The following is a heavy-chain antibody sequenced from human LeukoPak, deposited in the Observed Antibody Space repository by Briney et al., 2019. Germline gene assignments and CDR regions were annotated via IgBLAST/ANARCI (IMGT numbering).Heavy chain of an antibody. V-gene: IGHV4-39*07. CDR2: IYYSGTT. J-gene: IGHJ4*02. CDR3: AKTNYVEEYYFDS. CDR1: GNSISNSIFY. D-gene: IGHD4/OR15-4a*01. Sequence: PSETLSLTCTVSGNSISNSIFYWGWIRQPPGKGLEWIGSIYYSGTTFYSSSLKSRVTISLDTSKNQFSLDLSSVSAADTAIYYCAKTNYVEEYYFDSWGQGILVTVSS.